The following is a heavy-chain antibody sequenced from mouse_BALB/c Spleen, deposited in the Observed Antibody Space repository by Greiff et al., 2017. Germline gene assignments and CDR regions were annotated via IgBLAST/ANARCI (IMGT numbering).Heavy chain of an antibody. CDR1: GYTFTSYW. V-gene: IGHV1-5*01. CDR2: IYPGNSDT. Sequence: VHVKQSGTVLARPGASVKMSCKASGYTFTSYWMHWVKQRPGQGLEWIGAIYPGNSDTSYNQKFKGKAKLTAVTSTSTAYMELSSLTNEDSAVYYCTRIRYNRYDVRYFDVWGEGTTVTVSS. CDR3: TRIRYNRYDVRYFDV. D-gene: IGHD2-14*01. J-gene: IGHJ1*01.